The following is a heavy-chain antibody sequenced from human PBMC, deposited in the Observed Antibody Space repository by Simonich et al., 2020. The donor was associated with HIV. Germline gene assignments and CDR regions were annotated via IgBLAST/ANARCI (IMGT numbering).Heavy chain of an antibody. V-gene: IGHV4-34*01. CDR2: INHSGST. CDR3: ARRGGFHFDY. D-gene: IGHD3-10*01. J-gene: IGHJ4*02. CDR1: GGSFSGYY. Sequence: QVHLQQWGAGLLKPSETLSLTCAVYGGSFSGYYWTWIRLPPGKGLEWIGEINHSGSTDYNPTLTSRVTISVDTSKNQFSLNLSSVTAADTAVYYCARRGGFHFDYWGQGTLVTVSS.